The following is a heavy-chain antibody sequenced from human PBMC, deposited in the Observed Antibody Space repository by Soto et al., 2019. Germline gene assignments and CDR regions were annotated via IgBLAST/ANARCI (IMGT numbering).Heavy chain of an antibody. Sequence: EVQLVESGGGSVQPGGSLRLHCAASGFTFSSHWMYWVRQAPGKGLFWVSRINSEGSSRRYADSVNGRFTVSRDNAKNTLYLQMNSLRGEDTAVYYCAREATYSSGRGMDVWGQGTLVTVSS. CDR3: AREATYSSGRGMDV. D-gene: IGHD3-22*01. CDR1: GFTFSSHW. J-gene: IGHJ4*02. CDR2: INSEGSSR. V-gene: IGHV3-74*01.